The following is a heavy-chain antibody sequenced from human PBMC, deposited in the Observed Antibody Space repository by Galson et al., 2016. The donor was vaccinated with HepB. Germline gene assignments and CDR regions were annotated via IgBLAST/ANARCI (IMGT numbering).Heavy chain of an antibody. V-gene: IGHV6-1*01. J-gene: IGHJ5*02. CDR3: TREVARRTPDWFDP. D-gene: IGHD4-23*01. Sequence: CAISGDSVSNNSVAWTWIRQSPSRGLEWLGRTYYRSKWYTDYAPSVRRRITISPDTSKNQFSLQLNSVTPEDTAVYYCTREVARRTPDWFDPWGRGTLVTGSS. CDR1: GDSVSNNSVA. CDR2: TYYRSKWYT.